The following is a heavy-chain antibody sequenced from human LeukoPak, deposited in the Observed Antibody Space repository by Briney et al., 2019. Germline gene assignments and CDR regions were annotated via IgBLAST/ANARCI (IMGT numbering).Heavy chain of an antibody. D-gene: IGHD3-22*01. Sequence: SVKVSCKASGGTFSSYAISWVRQAPGQGLEWMGGIIPIFGTANYAQKFQGRVTITADESTSTAYMELSSLRSEDTAVYYCARSYYYDSSGYYPPFFDYRGQGTLVTVSS. J-gene: IGHJ4*02. V-gene: IGHV1-69*13. CDR1: GGTFSSYA. CDR2: IIPIFGTA. CDR3: ARSYYYDSSGYYPPFFDY.